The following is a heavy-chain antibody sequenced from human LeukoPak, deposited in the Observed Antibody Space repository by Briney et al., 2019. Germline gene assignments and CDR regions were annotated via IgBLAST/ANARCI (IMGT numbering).Heavy chain of an antibody. D-gene: IGHD5-18*01. CDR1: GGSISSGGYS. CDR2: IYYSGST. V-gene: IGHV4-30-4*07. Sequence: PSQTLSLTCAVSGGSISSGGYSWSWIRQPPGKGLEWIGYIYYSGSTYYNPSLKSRVTISVDTSKNHFSLNLSSVTAADTAVYYCARSVDTSMAGDYWGQGTLLTVSS. CDR3: ARSVDTSMAGDY. J-gene: IGHJ4*02.